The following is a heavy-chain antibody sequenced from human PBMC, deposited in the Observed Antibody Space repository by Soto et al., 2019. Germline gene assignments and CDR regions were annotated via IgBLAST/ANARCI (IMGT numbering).Heavy chain of an antibody. J-gene: IGHJ4*02. CDR1: GFTFSSYS. Sequence: PGGSLRLSCAASGFTFSSYSMNWVRQAPGKGLEWVSSISSSSSYIYYADSVKGRFTISRDNAKNSLYLQMNSLRAEDTAVYYCARDMRGSPLTHHIAVAGSGGPTINWGQGTLVTVSS. CDR2: ISSSSSYI. D-gene: IGHD6-19*01. V-gene: IGHV3-21*01. CDR3: ARDMRGSPLTHHIAVAGSGGPTIN.